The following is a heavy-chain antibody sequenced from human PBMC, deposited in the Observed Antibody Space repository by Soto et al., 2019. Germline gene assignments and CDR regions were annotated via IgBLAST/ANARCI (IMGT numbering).Heavy chain of an antibody. J-gene: IGHJ4*02. CDR1: GFTFSSYA. V-gene: IGHV3-64*01. CDR3: SRGPGYYFDY. CDR2: ISSNGGST. Sequence: EVQLVESGGGLVQPGGSLRLSCAASGFTFSSYAMHWVRQAPGKGLEYVSAISSNGGSTYYANSVKGRFTISRDNSKNTPYLQMGHLRGEDMAVYYCSRGPGYYFDYWGPGTLVNVSS.